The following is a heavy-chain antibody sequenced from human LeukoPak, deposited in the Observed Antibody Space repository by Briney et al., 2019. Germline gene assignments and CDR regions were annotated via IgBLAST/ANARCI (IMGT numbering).Heavy chain of an antibody. V-gene: IGHV4-59*01. D-gene: IGHD3-16*01. CDR2: IHYSGST. J-gene: IGHJ4*02. CDR3: ARDLRAAY. Sequence: GSLRLSCAASGFTFSNYNMNWVRQPPGKGLEWIAYIHYSGSTNCNPSLKSRVTISVDMSKNQFSLKLSSVTAADTAVYYCARDLRAAYWGQGTLVTVSS. CDR1: GFTFSNYN.